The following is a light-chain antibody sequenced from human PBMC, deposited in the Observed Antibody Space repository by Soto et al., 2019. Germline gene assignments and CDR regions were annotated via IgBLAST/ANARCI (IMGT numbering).Light chain of an antibody. CDR3: SSYTSSSTLV. V-gene: IGLV2-14*01. J-gene: IGLJ3*02. Sequence: QSVLTQPASVSGSPGQSITISCTGTSSDVGGYNYVSWYQQYPGKAPKLMIYEVSNRPSGVSNLFSGSKSGNTASLTISGLQAEDEADYYCSSYTSSSTLVFGGGTKLTVL. CDR1: SSDVGGYNY. CDR2: EVS.